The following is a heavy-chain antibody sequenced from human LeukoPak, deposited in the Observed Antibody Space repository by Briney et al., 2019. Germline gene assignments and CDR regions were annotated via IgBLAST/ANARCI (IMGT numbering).Heavy chain of an antibody. D-gene: IGHD3-22*01. V-gene: IGHV3-48*01. J-gene: IGHJ5*02. CDR1: GFTFSSYW. CDR2: ISSSSSTI. CDR3: ARDLNLDSSGYYYP. Sequence: GGSLRLSCAASGFTFSSYWMNWVRQAPGKGLEWVSYISSSSSTIYYADSVKGRFTISRDNAKNSLYLQMNSLRAEDTAVYYCARDLNLDSSGYYYPWGQGTLVTVSS.